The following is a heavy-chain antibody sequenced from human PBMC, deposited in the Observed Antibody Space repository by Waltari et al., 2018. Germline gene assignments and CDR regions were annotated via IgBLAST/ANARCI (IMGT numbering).Heavy chain of an antibody. V-gene: IGHV4-39*07. CDR1: GGSISSRSYH. J-gene: IGHJ4*02. CDR2: IYYSGST. CDR3: ARDGRWLQSGLDY. D-gene: IGHD5-12*01. Sequence: QLQLQESGPGLVKPSETLSRTCTVSGGSISSRSYHGGWIRQPPGEGLEWIGSIYYSGSTYYNPSLKSRVTISVDTSKNQFSLKLSSVTAADTAVYYCARDGRWLQSGLDYWGQGTLVTVSS.